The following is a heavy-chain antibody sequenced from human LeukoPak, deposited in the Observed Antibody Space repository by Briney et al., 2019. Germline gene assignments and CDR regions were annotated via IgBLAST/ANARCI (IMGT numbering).Heavy chain of an antibody. CDR3: ARSWSWGWYHGAFDI. CDR2: ISSSSSYI. CDR1: GFTFSSYS. V-gene: IGHV3-21*01. Sequence: GGSLRLSCAASGFTFSSYSMNWVRQAPGKGLEWVSSISSSSSYIYYADSVKGRFTISRDNAKNSLYLQMNSLRAEDTAVYYCARSWSWGWYHGAFDIWGQGTMVTVSS. J-gene: IGHJ3*02. D-gene: IGHD6-19*01.